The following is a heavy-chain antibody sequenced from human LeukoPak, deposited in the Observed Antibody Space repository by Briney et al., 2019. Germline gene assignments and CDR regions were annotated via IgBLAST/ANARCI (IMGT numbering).Heavy chain of an antibody. D-gene: IGHD3/OR15-3a*01. CDR2: IYDSGNT. CDR3: ARVDPGTYYYGMDV. Sequence: PSETLSLTCTVSGGSISSHYWSWVRQPPGKGLEWIAYIYDSGNTNYNPSLKSRVTISVDTSKNQISLKLSSVTAADTAVYYCARVDPGTYYYGMDVWGQGTTVTVSS. CDR1: GGSISSHY. J-gene: IGHJ6*02. V-gene: IGHV4-59*11.